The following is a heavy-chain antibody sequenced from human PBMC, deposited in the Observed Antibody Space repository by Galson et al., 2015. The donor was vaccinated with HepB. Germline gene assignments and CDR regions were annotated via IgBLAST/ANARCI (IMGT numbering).Heavy chain of an antibody. CDR1: GYTFTSYG. V-gene: IGHV1-18*01. CDR2: ISAYNGNT. Sequence: SVKVSCKASGYTFTSYGISWVRQAPGQGLEWMGWISAYNGNTNYAQKLQGRVTMTTDTSTSTAYMELRSLRSDDTAVYYCARDLVQYQLQKVDGWFDPWGQRTLVTVSS. D-gene: IGHD2-2*01. CDR3: ARDLVQYQLQKVDGWFDP. J-gene: IGHJ5*02.